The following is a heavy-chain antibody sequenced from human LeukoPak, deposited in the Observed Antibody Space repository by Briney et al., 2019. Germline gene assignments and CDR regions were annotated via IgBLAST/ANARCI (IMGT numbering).Heavy chain of an antibody. CDR2: ISATGGST. V-gene: IGHV3-64*01. Sequence: GGSLRLSCAASAFTFSTLFMHGVGQALEKRLEYVSAISATGGSTYYANSVKGRFTISRDNSKNTLCLQMGSLRAADMGVYYCARPGDYLGAFDIWGQGTMVTVTS. CDR1: AFTFSTLF. CDR3: ARPGDYLGAFDI. D-gene: IGHD4-17*01. J-gene: IGHJ3*02.